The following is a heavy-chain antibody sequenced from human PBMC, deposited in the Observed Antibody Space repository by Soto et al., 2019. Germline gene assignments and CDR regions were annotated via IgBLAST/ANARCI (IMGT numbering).Heavy chain of an antibody. CDR3: AREDCSSTSCHDY. Sequence: VASVKVSCKASGYTFTSYGISWVRQAPGQGLEWMGWISAYNGNTNYAQKLQGRVTITTDTSTSTAYMELSSLRSEDTAVYYCAREDCSSTSCHDYWGQGTLVTVSS. D-gene: IGHD2-2*01. V-gene: IGHV1-18*01. CDR2: ISAYNGNT. CDR1: GYTFTSYG. J-gene: IGHJ4*02.